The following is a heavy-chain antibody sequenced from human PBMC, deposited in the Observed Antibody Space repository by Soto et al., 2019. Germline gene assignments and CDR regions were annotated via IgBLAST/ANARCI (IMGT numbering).Heavy chain of an antibody. CDR2: INAGNGNT. V-gene: IGHV1-3*01. J-gene: IGHJ6*02. Sequence: QVQLVQSGAEVKKPGASVKVSCKASGYTFTSYAMHWVRQAPGQRLEWMGWINAGNGNTKYSQKFQGRVTITRDTSASTAYMELSSLTSEDTAVYYCASSYYGSGNPKDYYYGMDVWGQGTTVTVSS. CDR1: GYTFTSYA. CDR3: ASSYYGSGNPKDYYYGMDV. D-gene: IGHD3-10*01.